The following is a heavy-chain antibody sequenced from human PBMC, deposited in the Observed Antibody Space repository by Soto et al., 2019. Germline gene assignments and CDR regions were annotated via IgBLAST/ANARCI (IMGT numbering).Heavy chain of an antibody. CDR2: IRSKANSYAT. D-gene: IGHD6-13*01. CDR3: TRRVSSSWDDY. V-gene: IGHV3-73*01. Sequence: PGGSLRLSCAASGFTFSGSAMHWVRQASGKGLEWVGRIRSKANSYATAYAASVKGRFTISRDDSKSTAYLQMNSLKTEDTAVYYCTRRVSSSWDDYWGQGTLVTVSS. CDR1: GFTFSGSA. J-gene: IGHJ4*02.